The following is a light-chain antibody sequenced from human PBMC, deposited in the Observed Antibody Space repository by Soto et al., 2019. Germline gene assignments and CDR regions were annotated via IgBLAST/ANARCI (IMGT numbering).Light chain of an antibody. Sequence: QSVLTQPPSASGTPGQRVTISCSGSSSNIGSNPVSWYQQLPGTAPKSLIYSDNQRPSGVPDRISGSRSCTSASLAISGLQSEEDAEYYCAAWDDSLRGRGFGGGTKLTVL. CDR1: SSNIGSNP. J-gene: IGLJ2*01. CDR2: SDN. CDR3: AAWDDSLRGRG. V-gene: IGLV1-44*01.